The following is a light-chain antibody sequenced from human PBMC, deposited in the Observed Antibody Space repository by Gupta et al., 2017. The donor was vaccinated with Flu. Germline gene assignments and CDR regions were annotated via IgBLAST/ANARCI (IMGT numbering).Light chain of an antibody. V-gene: IGKV1-33*01. J-gene: IGKJ4*01. CDR2: DAS. CDR1: QDISNY. CDR3: QQYNTLLT. Sequence: DIKMTQSPSSLSASVGDRVTITCQASQDISNYLNWYQQKPGKAPKLLIYDASNWERGVPSRFSGSGSGTDFTFTSSSRQPEDIATYYCQQYNTLLTFGGGTKVEIK.